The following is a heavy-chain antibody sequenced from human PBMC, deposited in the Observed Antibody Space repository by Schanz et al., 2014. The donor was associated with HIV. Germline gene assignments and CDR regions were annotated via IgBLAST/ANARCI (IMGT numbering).Heavy chain of an antibody. Sequence: QVQLVESGGGVVQPGRSLRLSCAASGFTFNDYGMHWVRQAPGKGLEWGEVKWHDGRNKYYADSVKGRFTISRDNSKNTLYLQMNSLRAEDTAVYYCARGSGPYYYYYGMDVWGQGTTVTVSS. V-gene: IGHV3-33*01. D-gene: IGHD2-15*01. J-gene: IGHJ6*02. CDR1: GFTFNDYG. CDR3: ARGSGPYYYYYGMDV. CDR2: KWHDGRNK.